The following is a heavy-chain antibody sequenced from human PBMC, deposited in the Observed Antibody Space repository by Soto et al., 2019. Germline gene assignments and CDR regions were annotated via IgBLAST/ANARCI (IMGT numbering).Heavy chain of an antibody. J-gene: IGHJ4*02. D-gene: IGHD5-18*01. CDR2: ISSSGSTI. Sequence: PGGSLRLSCAASGFTFSDYYMSWIRQAPGKGLEWVSYISSSGSTIYYADSVKGRFTISRDNAKNSLYLQMNSLRAEDTAVYYCARPIRPYEDTAMVLRYWGQGTLVTVSS. CDR3: ARPIRPYEDTAMVLRY. V-gene: IGHV3-11*01. CDR1: GFTFSDYY.